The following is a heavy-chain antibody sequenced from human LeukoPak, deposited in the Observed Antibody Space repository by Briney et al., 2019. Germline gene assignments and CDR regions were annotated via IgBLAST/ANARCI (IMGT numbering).Heavy chain of an antibody. J-gene: IGHJ6*02. D-gene: IGHD2-21*01. CDR3: ARADISGFYYGMDV. CDR2: IYYSGST. CDR1: GGSISSGDYY. Sequence: SETLSLTCTVSGGSISSGDYYWSWIRQPPGKGLEWIGYIYYSGSTYYNPSLKSRVTISVDTSKNQFSLKLSSVTAADTAVYYCARADISGFYYGMDVWGQGTTVTVSS. V-gene: IGHV4-30-4*01.